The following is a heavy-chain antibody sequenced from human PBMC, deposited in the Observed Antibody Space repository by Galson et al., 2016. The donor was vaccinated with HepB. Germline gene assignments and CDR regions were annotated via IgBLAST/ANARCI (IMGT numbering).Heavy chain of an antibody. Sequence: SLRLSCAASGFTFSTYAMRWVRQAPGKGLEWVSGISGSGDTKFADSVKGRFTISRDNSKTTLYLQMNSLRAEDTALYYCAIKWGASFDYWGQGTLVTVSS. CDR3: AIKWGASFDY. CDR2: ISGSGDT. D-gene: IGHD1-26*01. J-gene: IGHJ4*02. CDR1: GFTFSTYA. V-gene: IGHV3-23*01.